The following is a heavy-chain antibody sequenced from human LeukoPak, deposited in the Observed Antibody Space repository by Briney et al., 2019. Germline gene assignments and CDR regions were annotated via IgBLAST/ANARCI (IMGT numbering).Heavy chain of an antibody. CDR1: GGSISSYY. V-gene: IGHV4-59*01. D-gene: IGHD3-10*01. Sequence: SETLSLTCTVSGGSISSYYWSWIRQPPGKGLEWIGYIYYSGITNYNPSLKSRVTISVDTSKNQFSLKLSSVTAADTAVYYCARARGVPLYYFDFWGQGTLVTVSS. CDR3: ARARGVPLYYFDF. J-gene: IGHJ4*02. CDR2: IYYSGIT.